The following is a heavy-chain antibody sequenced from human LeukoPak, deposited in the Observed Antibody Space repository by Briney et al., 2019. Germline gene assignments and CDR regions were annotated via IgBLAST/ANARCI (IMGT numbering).Heavy chain of an antibody. Sequence: PGGSLRLSCAASGFLLSGNWMHWVRQAPGKGLVWVSRINSDGSSTSYADSVKGRFTISRDNAKNTLYLQMNSLRAEDTAVYYCARDVGGFSSSPYWGQGTLVTVSS. V-gene: IGHV3-74*01. CDR2: INSDGSST. CDR1: GFLLSGNW. D-gene: IGHD6-6*01. CDR3: ARDVGGFSSSPY. J-gene: IGHJ4*02.